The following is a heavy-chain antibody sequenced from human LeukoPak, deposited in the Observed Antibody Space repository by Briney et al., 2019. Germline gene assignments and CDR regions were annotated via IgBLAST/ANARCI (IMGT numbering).Heavy chain of an antibody. D-gene: IGHD3-10*01. Sequence: PGRSLRLSCATSGFTFRNYGMHWVRQAPGKGLEWVATIYYDGSNQYYADSVKGRFTISRDNSKNTLYLQLNSLRAEDTAMYYCARDRGQSYFDYWGQGTLVTVSS. CDR2: IYYDGSNQ. CDR3: ARDRGQSYFDY. CDR1: GFTFRNYG. V-gene: IGHV3-33*01. J-gene: IGHJ4*02.